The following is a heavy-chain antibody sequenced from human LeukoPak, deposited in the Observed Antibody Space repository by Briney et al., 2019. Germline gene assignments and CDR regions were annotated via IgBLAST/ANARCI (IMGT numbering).Heavy chain of an antibody. CDR2: IYYSGST. V-gene: IGHV4-39*01. D-gene: IGHD3-22*01. Sequence: SETLSLTCTVSGGSISSSSYYWGWIRQPPGKGLEWIGSIYYSGSTYYNPSLKSRVTISVDTSKNQFSLKLSSVTAADTAVYYCARRGYDSSGYYYTYWGQGTLVTVSS. CDR1: GGSISSSSYY. CDR3: ARRGYDSSGYYYTY. J-gene: IGHJ4*02.